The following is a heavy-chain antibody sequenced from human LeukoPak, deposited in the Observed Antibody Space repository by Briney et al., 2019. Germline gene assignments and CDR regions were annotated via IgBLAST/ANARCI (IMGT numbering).Heavy chain of an antibody. CDR3: AALKVAAPFDY. CDR1: GFIFSSYA. CDR2: ISGSGGST. Sequence: GGSPRLSCAASGFIFSSYAMSWVRQAPGKGLEWVSAISGSGGSTYYADSVKGRFTISRDNSKNTLYLQMNSLRAEDTAVYYCAALKVAAPFDYWGQGTLVTVSS. D-gene: IGHD2-15*01. V-gene: IGHV3-23*01. J-gene: IGHJ4*02.